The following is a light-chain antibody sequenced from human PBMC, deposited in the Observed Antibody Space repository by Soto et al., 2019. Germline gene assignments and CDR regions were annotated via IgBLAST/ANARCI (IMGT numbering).Light chain of an antibody. CDR1: QSVSTN. CDR3: QQYHNWPPYT. CDR2: GAS. V-gene: IGKV3-15*01. Sequence: EIVMTQSPAPLSVSPGERATLSCRASQSVSTNFAWYQRKPGQPPRLLMYGASTRATGIPARFSGSGSGTEFTVTTSSLQSADFAVYYCQQYHNWPPYTFGQGTKLEIK. J-gene: IGKJ2*01.